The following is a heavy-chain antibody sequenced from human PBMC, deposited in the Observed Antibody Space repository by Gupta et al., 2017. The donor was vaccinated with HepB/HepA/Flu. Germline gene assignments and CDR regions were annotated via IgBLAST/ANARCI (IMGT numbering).Heavy chain of an antibody. V-gene: IGHV4-30-4*01. CDR2: IYYSGRT. CDR3: TRGFSMTPNDS. Sequence: QVQLQESGPGLVKPSQTLSLTCTVSGGSISSDDYYWNWVRQPPGKGLEWIGYIYYSGRTYYNPSLKSRLTISVDPSKNQFSLKLSSVTAADTAVYYCTRGFSMTPNDSWGQGTLVTVXS. CDR1: GGSISSDDYY. J-gene: IGHJ4*02.